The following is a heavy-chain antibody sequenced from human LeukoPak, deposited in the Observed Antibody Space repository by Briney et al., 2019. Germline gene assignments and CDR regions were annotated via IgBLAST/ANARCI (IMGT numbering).Heavy chain of an antibody. CDR1: GFTFSNYA. Sequence: PGGSLRLSCAASGFTFSNYAMSWVRQAPGKGLEWVSAVSGSGDSTYYADSVRGRFTISRDNSKNTLYLQMNSLRAEDTAVYYCARGTLGNTAMVPGGYYYMDVWGKGTTVTVSS. CDR3: ARGTLGNTAMVPGGYYYMDV. CDR2: VSGSGDST. J-gene: IGHJ6*03. V-gene: IGHV3-23*01. D-gene: IGHD5-18*01.